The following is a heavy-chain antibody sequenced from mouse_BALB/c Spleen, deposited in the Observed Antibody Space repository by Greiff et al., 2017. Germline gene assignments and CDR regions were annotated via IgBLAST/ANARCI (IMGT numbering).Heavy chain of an antibody. CDR3: ARPYYYAMDY. CDR2: ISNGGGST. Sequence: DVKLVESGGGLVQPGGSLKLSCAASGFTFSSYTMSWVRQTPEKRLEWVAYISNGGGSTYYPDTVKGRFTISRDNAKNTLYLQMSSLKSEDTAMYYCARPYYYAMDYWGQGTSVTVSS. V-gene: IGHV5-12-2*01. CDR1: GFTFSSYT. J-gene: IGHJ4*01.